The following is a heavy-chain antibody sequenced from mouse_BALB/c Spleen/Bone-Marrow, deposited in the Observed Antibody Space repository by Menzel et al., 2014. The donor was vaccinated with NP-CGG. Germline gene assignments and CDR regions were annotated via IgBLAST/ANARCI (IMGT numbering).Heavy chain of an antibody. CDR1: GFDFRRYW. V-gene: IGHV4-1*02. CDR2: INPDSSTI. D-gene: IGHD1-1*01. Sequence: EVMLVESGGGLVQPGGSLKLSCAASGFDFRRYWMSWVRRAPGKGLEWIGEINPDSSTINYTPSLKDKFIISRDNAKNTLYLQMSKVRSEDTALYYCARLSYYGRFAYWGQGTLVTVSA. CDR3: ARLSYYGRFAY. J-gene: IGHJ3*01.